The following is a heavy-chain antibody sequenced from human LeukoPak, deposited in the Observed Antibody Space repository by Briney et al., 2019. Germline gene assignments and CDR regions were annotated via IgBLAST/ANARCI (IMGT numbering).Heavy chain of an antibody. V-gene: IGHV4-39*01. CDR2: IYYSGST. D-gene: IGHD2-2*01. J-gene: IGHJ4*02. CDR1: GGSIRSSSYY. CDR3: ATVVPAARFAY. Sequence: SETLSLTCTVSGGSIRSSSYYWGWIRQPPGKGLEWIGNIYYSGSTWNNPSLKGRVTTSVDPSKNQFSLKVTSVTAADTAVYYCATVVPAARFAYWGQGILVTVSS.